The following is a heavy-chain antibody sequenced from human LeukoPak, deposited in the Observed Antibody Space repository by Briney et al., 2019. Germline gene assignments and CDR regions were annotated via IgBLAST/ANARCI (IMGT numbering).Heavy chain of an antibody. Sequence: PGGSLRLSCAASGFSFKNAWMTWVRQAPGKGLEWVGRIRSRTDGGTTDYAAPVKGRFTISRDDSKNTLYLEMNSLKTEDTAVYYCTCFSFDYWGQGTLVTVSS. CDR3: TCFSFDY. V-gene: IGHV3-15*01. J-gene: IGHJ4*02. CDR1: GFSFKNAW. D-gene: IGHD3-16*01. CDR2: IRSRTDGGTT.